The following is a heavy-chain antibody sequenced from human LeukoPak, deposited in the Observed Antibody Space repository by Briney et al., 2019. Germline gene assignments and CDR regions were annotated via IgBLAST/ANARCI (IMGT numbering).Heavy chain of an antibody. D-gene: IGHD6-13*01. J-gene: IGHJ6*03. CDR1: GFTFSSYN. CDR2: ISYDGSNK. Sequence: GGSLRLSCAASGFTFSSYNMHWVRQAPGKGLEWVAVISYDGSNKYYADSVKGRFTISRDNSKNTLYLQMNSLRAEDTAVYYCARARGSWYPMDVWGKGTTVTVSS. CDR3: ARARGSWYPMDV. V-gene: IGHV3-30*04.